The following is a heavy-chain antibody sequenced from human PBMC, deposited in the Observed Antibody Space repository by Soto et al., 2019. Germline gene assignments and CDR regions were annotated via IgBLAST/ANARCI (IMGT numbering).Heavy chain of an antibody. CDR1: GYTFTTYY. CDR3: AREVATSFDH. J-gene: IGHJ4*02. CDR2: INPSVGST. Sequence: QVYLVQSGAEVKTPGASVRLSCKASGYTFTTYYMHWVRQAPGQGLEWMGIINPSVGSTTYAQKFQGRLTMTRDTSTSTVYMELSRLRSEDTAVYYCAREVATSFDHWVQGTLVTVSS. V-gene: IGHV1-46*01.